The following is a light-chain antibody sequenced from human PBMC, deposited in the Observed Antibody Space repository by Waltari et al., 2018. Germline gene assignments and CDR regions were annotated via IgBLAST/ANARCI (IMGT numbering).Light chain of an antibody. CDR2: EDN. J-gene: IGLJ2*01. Sequence: FMLTQPHSVSESPGKTVTISCTRSSGNIATNHVQWYQQRPCSAPTKLIYEDNQRPSGVPDRFSGSIDSSSNSASLIISGLKAEDEADYYCQSFDSSHVVFGGGTKLTVL. V-gene: IGLV6-57*03. CDR1: SGNIATNH. CDR3: QSFDSSHVV.